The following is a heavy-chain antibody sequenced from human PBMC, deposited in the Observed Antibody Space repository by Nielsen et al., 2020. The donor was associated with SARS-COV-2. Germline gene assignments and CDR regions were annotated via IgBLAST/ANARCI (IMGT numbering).Heavy chain of an antibody. CDR3: ARGGPGSIAARPRWFDP. CDR1: GYTFTSYY. V-gene: IGHV1-46*01. Sequence: ASVKVSCKASGYTFTSYYMHWVRQAPGQGLEWMGIINPSGGSTSYAQKFQGRVTMTRDTSTSTVYMELSSLRSEDTAVYYCARGGPGSIAARPRWFDPWGQGTLVTVSS. CDR2: INPSGGST. J-gene: IGHJ5*02. D-gene: IGHD6-6*01.